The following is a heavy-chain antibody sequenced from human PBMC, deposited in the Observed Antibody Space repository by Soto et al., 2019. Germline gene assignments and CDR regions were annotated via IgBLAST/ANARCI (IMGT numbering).Heavy chain of an antibody. D-gene: IGHD3-9*01. J-gene: IGHJ6*02. CDR1: GGSITSGNYF. V-gene: IGHV4-30-4*01. CDR2: IYYSGST. Sequence: QVQLQESGPGLVKPSQTLSLTCTVSGGSITSGNYFWSWIRQPPGKGLEWVGYIYYSGSTYYNPSHKSRVSISIDTSQNEFSLRLSSVTAADTAVYYCVRDYILTGKGGMDVWGQGTTVTVSS. CDR3: VRDYILTGKGGMDV.